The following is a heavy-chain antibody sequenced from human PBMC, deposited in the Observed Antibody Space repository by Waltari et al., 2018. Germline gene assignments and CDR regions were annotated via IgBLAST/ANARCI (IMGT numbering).Heavy chain of an antibody. CDR3: ASQSTTLFDY. CDR1: GFTFSRFG. Sequence: QVQLVESGGGVVQPGRSLRLSCAASGFTFSRFGMHWVRQAPGKGREGLAVIWPDGSNEYYVDSLKGRFTISRDNSKNTLYLQMNSLRAEDSAVYYCASQSTTLFDYWGQGTLVTVSS. V-gene: IGHV3-33*01. D-gene: IGHD2-15*01. J-gene: IGHJ4*02. CDR2: IWPDGSNE.